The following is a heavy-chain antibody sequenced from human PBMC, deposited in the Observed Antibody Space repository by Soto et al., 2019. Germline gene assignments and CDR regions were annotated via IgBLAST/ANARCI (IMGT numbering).Heavy chain of an antibody. D-gene: IGHD1-1*01. CDR1: GYTFTSYA. J-gene: IGHJ5*02. CDR2: INAGNGNT. Sequence: ASVKVSFKASGYTFTSYAMHWLRQAPGQGLEWMGWINAGNGNTKYSQKFQGRVTITRDTSASTAYMELSSLRSEDTAVYYCATGPWVSWFDPWGQGTLVTVSS. CDR3: ATGPWVSWFDP. V-gene: IGHV1-3*01.